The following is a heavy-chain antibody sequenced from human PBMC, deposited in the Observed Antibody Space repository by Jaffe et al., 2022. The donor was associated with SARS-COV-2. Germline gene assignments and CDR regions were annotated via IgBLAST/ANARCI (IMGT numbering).Heavy chain of an antibody. V-gene: IGHV3-7*01. CDR2: MNYDGSEK. Sequence: EVQLVDSGGGLVQPGGSLRLSCAASGFAFNTNWMSWVRQAPGKGLESVANMNYDGSEKYYLDSVKGRFTISRDNAKNSLYLQMNSLTAEDTAVYYCAKNSGYHGHDYWGQGTLVTVSS. CDR3: AKNSGYHGHDY. J-gene: IGHJ4*02. CDR1: GFAFNTNW. D-gene: IGHD5-12*01.